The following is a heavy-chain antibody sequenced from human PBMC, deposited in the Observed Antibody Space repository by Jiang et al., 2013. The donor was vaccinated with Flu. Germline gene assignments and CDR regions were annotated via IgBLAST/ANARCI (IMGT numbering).Heavy chain of an antibody. J-gene: IGHJ4*02. CDR3: ARDSWFGKWRKTSRFDY. D-gene: IGHD3-10*01. V-gene: IGHV7-4-1*02. CDR1: GYTFTSYA. Sequence: QSGSELKKPGASVKVSCKASGYTFTSYAMNWVRQAPGQGLEWMGWINTNTGNPTYAQGFTGRFVSSLDTSVSTAYLQISSLKAEDTAVYYCARDSWFGKWRKTSRFDYWGQGTLVTVSS. CDR2: INTNTGNP.